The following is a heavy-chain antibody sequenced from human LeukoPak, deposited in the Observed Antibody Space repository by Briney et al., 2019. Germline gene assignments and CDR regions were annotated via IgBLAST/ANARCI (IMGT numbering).Heavy chain of an antibody. CDR3: ARDRGSGYYADAFDI. CDR1: GFTFSSYS. D-gene: IGHD3-22*01. CDR2: ISSGSSTI. Sequence: PGGSLRLSCAGSGFTFSSYSMNWVRQAPGKGLEWVSYISSGSSTIYYTDSVKGRFTISRDNAKNSLYLQMNSLRAEDTAVYYCARDRGSGYYADAFDIWGQGTMVTVSS. J-gene: IGHJ3*02. V-gene: IGHV3-48*01.